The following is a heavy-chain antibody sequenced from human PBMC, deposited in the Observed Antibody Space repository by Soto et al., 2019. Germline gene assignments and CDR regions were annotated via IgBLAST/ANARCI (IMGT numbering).Heavy chain of an antibody. Sequence: NPAETLSLTCTVSGGSISSGGYYWSWIRQHPGKGLEWIVYIYYSGSTYYNPSLKSRVTISVDTSKNQFSLKLSSVTAADTAVYYCASSRVPNTPAPTPNNWFDPWGQGTLVTVSS. CDR2: IYYSGST. J-gene: IGHJ5*02. V-gene: IGHV4-31*03. D-gene: IGHD2-2*01. CDR1: GGSISSGGYY. CDR3: ASSRVPNTPAPTPNNWFDP.